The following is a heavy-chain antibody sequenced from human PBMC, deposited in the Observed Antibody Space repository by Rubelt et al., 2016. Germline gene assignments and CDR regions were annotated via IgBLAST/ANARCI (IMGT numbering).Heavy chain of an antibody. J-gene: IGHJ6*02. CDR2: IYPGDSDT. V-gene: IGHV5-51*01. D-gene: IGHD1-14*01. Sequence: GIIYPGDSDTRYSPSFQGQVTISADKSISTAYLQWSSLKASDTAMYYCARHSEPRWALGGMDVWGQGTTVTVSS. CDR3: ARHSEPRWALGGMDV.